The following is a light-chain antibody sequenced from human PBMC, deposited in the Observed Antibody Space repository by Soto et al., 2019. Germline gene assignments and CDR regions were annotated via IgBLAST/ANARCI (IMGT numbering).Light chain of an antibody. CDR1: QSVTSTY. V-gene: IGKV3-20*01. J-gene: IGKJ1*01. CDR2: GAS. CDR3: QQYGGSPGT. Sequence: EIVFTQSPCTLSLSPGERATLSCRASQSVTSTYLAWYQQKPGQAPRLLIYGASSRATGIPDRFSGSGSGTDFTLTISRLEPEDTAVYYCQQYGGSPGTFGQGTKVDIK.